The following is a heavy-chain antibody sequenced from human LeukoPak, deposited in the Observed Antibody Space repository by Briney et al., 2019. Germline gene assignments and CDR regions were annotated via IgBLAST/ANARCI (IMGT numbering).Heavy chain of an antibody. D-gene: IGHD2/OR15-2a*01. Sequence: PGGSLVLSCAASGFTFSNYEMNWVRQAPGKGLEWVSYISSSGNTIYYADSVKGRFTISRDNAKNSLYLQMNSLRAEDTAVYYCARGVSYYFDYWGQGTLVTVSS. CDR3: ARGVSYYFDY. CDR1: GFTFSNYE. V-gene: IGHV3-48*03. CDR2: ISSSGNTI. J-gene: IGHJ4*02.